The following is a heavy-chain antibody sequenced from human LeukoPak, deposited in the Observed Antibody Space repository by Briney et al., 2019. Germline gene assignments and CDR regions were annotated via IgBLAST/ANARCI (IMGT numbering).Heavy chain of an antibody. CDR3: GGVVMPPPPGDYYYGMDV. CDR1: GYTFTSYD. V-gene: IGHV1-8*01. D-gene: IGHD3-3*01. CDR2: MNPNSGNT. J-gene: IGHJ6*02. Sequence: ASVKVSCKASGYTFTSYDINWVRQAIGQGLEWMGWMNPNSGNTGYARKFQGRVTMTRNTSISTAYMELSSLRSEDTAVYYCGGVVMPPPPGDYYYGMDVWGQGTTVTVSS.